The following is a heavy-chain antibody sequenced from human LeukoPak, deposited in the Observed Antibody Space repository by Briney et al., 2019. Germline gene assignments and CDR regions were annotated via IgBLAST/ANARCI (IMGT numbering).Heavy chain of an antibody. V-gene: IGHV3-23*01. Sequence: PGGSLRLSRAASGFTFSSYAMSWVRQAPGKGLEWVSAISGSGGSTYYADSVKGRFTISRDNSKNTLYLQMNSLRAEDTAVYYCAKEPQGSGYYSGVIDYWGQGTLVTVSS. CDR3: AKEPQGSGYYSGVIDY. CDR1: GFTFSSYA. CDR2: ISGSGGST. J-gene: IGHJ4*02. D-gene: IGHD3-22*01.